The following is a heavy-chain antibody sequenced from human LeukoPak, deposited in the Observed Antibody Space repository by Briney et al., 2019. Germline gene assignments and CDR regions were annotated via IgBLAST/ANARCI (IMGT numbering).Heavy chain of an antibody. Sequence: PSQTLSLTCAVSGGSISSGGYSWSWIRQPPGKGLEWIGYIYHSGSTYYNPSLKSRVTISVDRSKNQFSLKLSSVTAADTAVYYCARLRGEDAFDIWGQGTMVTVSS. CDR3: ARLRGEDAFDI. CDR1: GGSISSGGYS. V-gene: IGHV4-30-2*02. J-gene: IGHJ3*02. CDR2: IYHSGST. D-gene: IGHD2-21*01.